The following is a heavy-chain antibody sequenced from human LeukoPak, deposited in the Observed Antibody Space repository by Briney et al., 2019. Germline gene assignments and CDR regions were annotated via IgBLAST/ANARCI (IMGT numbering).Heavy chain of an antibody. J-gene: IGHJ6*02. V-gene: IGHV4-4*07. CDR3: ARDNRYYDYVWGSSQGYGMDV. CDR2: IYTSGST. Sequence: SETLSLTCTVSDGSISSYYWSWIRQPAGKGLEWIGRIYTSGSTNYNPSLKSRVTMSVDTSKNQFSLKLSSVTAADTAVYYCARDNRYYDYVWGSSQGYGMDVWGQGTTVTVSS. CDR1: DGSISSYY. D-gene: IGHD3-16*01.